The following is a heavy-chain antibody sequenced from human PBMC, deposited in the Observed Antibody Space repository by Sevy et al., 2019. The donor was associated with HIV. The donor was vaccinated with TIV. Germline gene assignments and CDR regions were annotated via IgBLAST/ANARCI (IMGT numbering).Heavy chain of an antibody. Sequence: ASVKVSCKVSGKTLTALAIHWVRQAPGKGLEWMATYDPEDAETYYGQRFQGRVTMTEDTSTDTAYMEMSSLGSEDTAVFYCAGTKDYYDNSGDPFDYWGQGTLVTVSS. V-gene: IGHV1-24*01. CDR2: YDPEDAET. CDR1: GKTLTALA. CDR3: AGTKDYYDNSGDPFDY. D-gene: IGHD3-22*01. J-gene: IGHJ4*02.